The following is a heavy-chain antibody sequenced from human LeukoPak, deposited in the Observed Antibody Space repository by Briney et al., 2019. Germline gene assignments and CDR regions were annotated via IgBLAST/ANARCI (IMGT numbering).Heavy chain of an antibody. CDR3: AKDLCSSSSCYVDY. CDR2: IRYDGSNK. V-gene: IGHV3-30*02. CDR1: GYTFSIYG. Sequence: PGGSLRLSCAASGYTFSIYGMHWVLQAPGKGLEWVTFIRYDGSNKYYADSVKGRFTISRDNSKNTLYLQMNSLRVEDTAVYYCAKDLCSSSSCYVDYWGQGTLVTVSS. J-gene: IGHJ4*02. D-gene: IGHD2-2*01.